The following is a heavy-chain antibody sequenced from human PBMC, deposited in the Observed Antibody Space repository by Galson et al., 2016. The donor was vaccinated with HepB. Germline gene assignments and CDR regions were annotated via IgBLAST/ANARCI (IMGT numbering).Heavy chain of an antibody. J-gene: IGHJ4*02. V-gene: IGHV3-7*01. D-gene: IGHD6-13*01. Sequence: SLRLSCAASGFTFSSYWMSWVRQAPGKGLEWVANMKQDGSEKYYADSVRGRFNISRDNAKNSLYLQMNSLRAEDTAVYYCVRDRGGFSSVAAAGRFDYWGQGTLVTVSS. CDR1: GFTFSSYW. CDR3: VRDRGGFSSVAAAGRFDY. CDR2: MKQDGSEK.